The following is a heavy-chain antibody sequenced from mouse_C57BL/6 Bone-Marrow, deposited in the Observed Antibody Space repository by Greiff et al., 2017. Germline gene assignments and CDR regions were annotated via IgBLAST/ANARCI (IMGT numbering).Heavy chain of an antibody. V-gene: IGHV14-3*01. D-gene: IGHD1-1*01. CDR1: GFNIKNTY. CDR2: IDPANGNT. CDR3: AQITTVGYYFDY. Sequence: EVQLQQSVAELVRPGASVKLSCTASGFNIKNTYMHWVKQRPEQGLEWIGRIDPANGNTKYAPKFQGKATITADKSSNTAYLQLSSLTSEDTAIYYYAQITTVGYYFDYWGQGTTLTVSS. J-gene: IGHJ2*01.